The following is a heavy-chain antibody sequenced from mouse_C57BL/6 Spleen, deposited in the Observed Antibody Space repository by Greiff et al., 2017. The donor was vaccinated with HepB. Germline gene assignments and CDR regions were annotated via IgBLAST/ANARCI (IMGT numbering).Heavy chain of an antibody. Sequence: QVQLQQSGAELVRPGSSVKLSCKASGYTFTSYWMHWVKQRPIQGLEWIGNIDPSDSETHYNQKFKDKATLTVDKSSSTAYMQLSSLTSEDSAVYYCVIYYGYDEGYAMDYWGQGTSVTVSS. D-gene: IGHD2-2*01. J-gene: IGHJ4*01. CDR3: VIYYGYDEGYAMDY. V-gene: IGHV1-52*01. CDR2: IDPSDSET. CDR1: GYTFTSYW.